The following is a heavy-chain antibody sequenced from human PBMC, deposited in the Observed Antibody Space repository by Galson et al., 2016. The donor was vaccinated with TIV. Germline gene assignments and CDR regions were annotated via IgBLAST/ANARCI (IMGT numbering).Heavy chain of an antibody. CDR2: ISSRGGTT. Sequence: SLRLSCAGSGFTFSTYELNWVRQAPGKGLEWVSYISSRGGTTHCADSVKGRFTITRDNAKNSMDLQMNSLRVEDTAIYYCARDNRAVLDAFDIWGQGTVVT. V-gene: IGHV3-48*03. J-gene: IGHJ3*02. D-gene: IGHD3-10*01. CDR3: ARDNRAVLDAFDI. CDR1: GFTFSTYE.